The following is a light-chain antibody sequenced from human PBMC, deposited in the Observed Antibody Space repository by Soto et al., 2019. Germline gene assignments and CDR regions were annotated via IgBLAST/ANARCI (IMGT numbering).Light chain of an antibody. CDR2: EVN. J-gene: IGLJ1*01. V-gene: IGLV2-8*01. CDR3: SSYAGSSNV. CDR1: SSDVGGYNY. Sequence: ALTQPPSASGSPGQSVAISCTGTSSDVGGYNYVSWYQQHPGKAPKLMIYEVNKRPSGVPDRFSGSKSGNTASLTVSGLKAEDQADYYCSSYAGSSNVFGTGTKVTVL.